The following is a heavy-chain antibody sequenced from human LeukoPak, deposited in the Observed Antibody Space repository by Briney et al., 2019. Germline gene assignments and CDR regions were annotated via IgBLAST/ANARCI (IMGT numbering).Heavy chain of an antibody. J-gene: IGHJ3*02. CDR2: IHHSGST. Sequence: PSETLSLTCTVSGFSIRSGFYWGWIRQPPGKGMEWIGNIHHSGSTYYNPSLKSRVTISVDTSKNQFSLKVTSVTATDTAVYYCARANAEDAFDIWGQGTMVTVSS. D-gene: IGHD1-14*01. V-gene: IGHV4-38-2*02. CDR3: ARANAEDAFDI. CDR1: GFSIRSGFY.